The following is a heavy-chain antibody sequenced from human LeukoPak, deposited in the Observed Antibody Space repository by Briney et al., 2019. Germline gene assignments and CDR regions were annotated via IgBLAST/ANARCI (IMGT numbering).Heavy chain of an antibody. J-gene: IGHJ4*02. Sequence: PSETLSLTCTVSGGSINSYYWSWIRQPPGKGLEWIGYIYYSGSTNYNPSLKSRVTISVDTSKNQFSLRLSSVTAADTAVYYCARDGYYDILTGYYGIDYWGQGTLVTVSS. CDR2: IYYSGST. CDR3: ARDGYYDILTGYYGIDY. V-gene: IGHV4-59*01. CDR1: GGSINSYY. D-gene: IGHD3-9*01.